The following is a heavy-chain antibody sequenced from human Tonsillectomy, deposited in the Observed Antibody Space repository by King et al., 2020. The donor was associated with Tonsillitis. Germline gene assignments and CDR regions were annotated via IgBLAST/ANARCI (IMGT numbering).Heavy chain of an antibody. CDR1: GFTVSSNY. D-gene: IGHD2-2*01. CDR2: IYSGGGT. J-gene: IGHJ6*02. Sequence: VQLVESGGGLIQPGGSLRLSCAASGFTVSSNYMSWVRQAPGKGLEWVSIIYSGGGTYYTDSVKGRFTISRHNSKNTIYLQMNSLRAEDTAVYNCAKEMVVPDGMFYYHYGMDLWGQGTTVIVSS. V-gene: IGHV3-53*04. CDR3: AKEMVVPDGMFYYHYGMDL.